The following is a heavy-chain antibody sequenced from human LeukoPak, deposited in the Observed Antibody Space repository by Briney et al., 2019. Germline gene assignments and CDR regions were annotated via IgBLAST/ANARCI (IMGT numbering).Heavy chain of an antibody. CDR1: GITVSSNY. CDR3: ATQPVSGGS. Sequence: GGSLRLSCAASGITVSSNYMTWLRQAPGKGLEWVSVIYNIGSTYYADSVKGRFTISRDNSKTTLYLQMNSLRAEDTAVYYCATQPVSGGSWGQGTLVTVSS. J-gene: IGHJ5*02. CDR2: IYNIGST. D-gene: IGHD1-14*01. V-gene: IGHV3-66*01.